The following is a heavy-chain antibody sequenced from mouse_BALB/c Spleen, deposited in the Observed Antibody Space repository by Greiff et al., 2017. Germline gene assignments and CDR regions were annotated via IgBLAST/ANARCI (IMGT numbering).Heavy chain of an antibody. D-gene: IGHD2-3*01. V-gene: IGHV5-4*02. CDR1: GFTFSDYY. CDR3: ARADGYYYAMDY. CDR2: ISDGGSYT. J-gene: IGHJ4*01. Sequence: EVKLMESGGGLVKPGGSLKLSCAASGFTFSDYYMYWVRQTPEKRLEWVATISDGGSYTYYPDSVKGRFTISRDNAKNNLYLQMSSLKSEDTAMYYCARADGYYYAMDYWGQGTSVTVSS.